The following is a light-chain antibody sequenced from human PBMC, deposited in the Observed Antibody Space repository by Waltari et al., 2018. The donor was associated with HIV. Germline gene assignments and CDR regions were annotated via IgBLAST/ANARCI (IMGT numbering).Light chain of an antibody. CDR3: CSYVSNVI. CDR2: EVS. Sequence: QSALTQPASVSGSPGQSITISCTRTSSDVATYKLVSWYQQHPGKAPKLMIYEVSKRPSGVLARFSGSKSGDTASLTISGLQAEDEADYYCCSYVSNVIFGGGTKLTVL. J-gene: IGLJ2*01. CDR1: SSDVATYKL. V-gene: IGLV2-23*02.